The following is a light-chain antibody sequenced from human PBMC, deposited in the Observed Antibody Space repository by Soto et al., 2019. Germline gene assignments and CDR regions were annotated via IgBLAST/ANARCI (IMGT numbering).Light chain of an antibody. CDR1: QSVSSN. J-gene: IGKJ1*01. CDR3: QQYNNWPQT. CDR2: GAS. Sequence: EIVMTHSPATLSVSPLKIATLSCSSSQSVSSNLAWYQPKPGQAPRLLIYGASTRATGIPARFSGSGSGTEFTLTISSLQSEDFAVYYCQQYNNWPQTFGQGTKVDIK. V-gene: IGKV3-15*01.